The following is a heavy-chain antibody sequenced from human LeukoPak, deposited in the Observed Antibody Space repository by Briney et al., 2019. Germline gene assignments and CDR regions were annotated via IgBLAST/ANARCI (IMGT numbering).Heavy chain of an antibody. Sequence: PSETLSLTCAVYGGSFSGYYWSWIRQPPGKGLEWIGEINRSGSTNYNPSLKSRVTISVDTSKNQFSLKLSSVTAADTAVYYCARGRRTYYYYYGMDVWGQGTTVTVSS. D-gene: IGHD2-2*01. CDR3: ARGRRTYYYYYGMDV. J-gene: IGHJ6*02. CDR1: GGSFSGYY. V-gene: IGHV4-34*01. CDR2: INRSGST.